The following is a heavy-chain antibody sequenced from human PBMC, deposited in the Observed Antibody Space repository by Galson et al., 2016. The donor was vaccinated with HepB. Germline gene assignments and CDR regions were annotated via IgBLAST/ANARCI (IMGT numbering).Heavy chain of an antibody. Sequence: SGAEVITPGESLKISCRGFGYSLTHYWLAWGRQMPATGLAWMGIIYPGDSDTTYSASIQGPSTISADNSISTAYLQWSSLKAADTALYYCARRAAAGQENCDYWGQGTLVTVSS. CDR2: IYPGDSDT. CDR1: GYSLTHYW. J-gene: IGHJ4*02. CDR3: ARRAAAGQENCDY. V-gene: IGHV5-51*01. D-gene: IGHD2-15*01.